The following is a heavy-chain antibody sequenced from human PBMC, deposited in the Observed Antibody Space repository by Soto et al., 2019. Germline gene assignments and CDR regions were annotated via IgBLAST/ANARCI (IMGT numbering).Heavy chain of an antibody. CDR1: GLTFSRYA. D-gene: IGHD2-2*01. CDR3: ASSLVSLFAVGDFNY. Sequence: PGRSLRLSCAASGLTFSRYALNLVRQAPGKGLEWVAEISGSGTSTYYAPSVKGRFIISSDSSKNTFYLRMNSLRAEDTAMYYCASSLVSLFAVGDFNYWRQGALVTVSS. J-gene: IGHJ4*02. V-gene: IGHV3-23*01. CDR2: ISGSGTST.